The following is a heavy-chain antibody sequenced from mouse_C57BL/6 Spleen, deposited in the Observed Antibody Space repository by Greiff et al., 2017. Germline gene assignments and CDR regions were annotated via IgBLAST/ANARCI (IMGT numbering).Heavy chain of an antibody. V-gene: IGHV1-81*01. D-gene: IGHD1-1*01. CDR2: IYPRSGNT. CDR3: ARSGDYDSSYGFDY. CDR1: GYTFTSYG. J-gene: IGHJ3*01. Sequence: QVQLKESGAELARPGASVKLSCKASGYTFTSYGISWVKQRTGQGLEWIGEIYPRSGNTYYNEKFKGKATVTVDKSSSTAYMELRSLTSEDSAVYFCARSGDYDSSYGFDYWGQGTLVTVSA.